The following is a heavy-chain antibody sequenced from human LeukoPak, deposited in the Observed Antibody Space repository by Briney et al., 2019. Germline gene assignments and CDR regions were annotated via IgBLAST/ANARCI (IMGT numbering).Heavy chain of an antibody. CDR3: ARDPSSGWLPDDY. Sequence: GRSLRLSCAASGFTFSSYAMHWVRQAPGKGLEWVAVISYDGSNKYYAGSVKGRFTISRDNSKSTLYLQMNSLRAEDTAVYYCARDPSSGWLPDDYWGQGTLVTVSS. CDR1: GFTFSSYA. J-gene: IGHJ4*02. V-gene: IGHV3-30*04. D-gene: IGHD6-19*01. CDR2: ISYDGSNK.